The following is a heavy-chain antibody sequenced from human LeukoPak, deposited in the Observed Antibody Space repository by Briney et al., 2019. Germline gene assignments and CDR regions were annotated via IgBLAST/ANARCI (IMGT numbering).Heavy chain of an antibody. D-gene: IGHD5-12*01. V-gene: IGHV1-24*01. CDR2: FDPEDGET. J-gene: IGHJ4*02. CDR1: RYTLTELS. Sequence: ASVKVSCKVSRYTLTELSVHWVRQAPGKGLEWMGGFDPEDGETIYAQKFQGRVTMTEDTSTDTAYMELSSLRSEDTAVYYCATTYSGYDSFLDYWGQGTLVTVSS. CDR3: ATTYSGYDSFLDY.